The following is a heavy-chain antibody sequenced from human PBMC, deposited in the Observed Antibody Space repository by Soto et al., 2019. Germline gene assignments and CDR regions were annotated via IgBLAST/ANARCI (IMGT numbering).Heavy chain of an antibody. D-gene: IGHD1-26*01. J-gene: IGHJ3*02. Sequence: QVQLVESGGGVVQPGTSLRLSCAASGFPFSSYAMHWVRQAPGKGLEWVAIIWYDGSDTYYAESVKGRFTISRDSSKNTLFLQMNSLRAEDTAVYYCARSGRWGYDPFDMWGQGTMVTVSS. CDR3: ARSGRWGYDPFDM. CDR1: GFPFSSYA. CDR2: IWYDGSDT. V-gene: IGHV3-33*01.